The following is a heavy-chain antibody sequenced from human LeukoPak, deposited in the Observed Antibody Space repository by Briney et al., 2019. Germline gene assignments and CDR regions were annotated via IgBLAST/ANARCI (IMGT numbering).Heavy chain of an antibody. V-gene: IGHV3-23*01. D-gene: IGHD3-16*01. J-gene: IGHJ6*03. CDR3: ARVITGFRIYYYYYMDV. CDR2: ISGSGGST. Sequence: PGGSLRLSCAASGFTFSSYAMSWVRQAPGKGLEWVSAISGSGGSTYYADSVKGRFTISRDNSKNTLYLQMNSLRAEDTAVYYCARVITGFRIYYYYYMDVWGKGTTVTVSS. CDR1: GFTFSSYA.